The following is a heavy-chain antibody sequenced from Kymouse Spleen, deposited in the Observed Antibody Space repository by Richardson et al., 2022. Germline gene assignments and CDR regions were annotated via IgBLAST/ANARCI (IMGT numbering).Heavy chain of an antibody. Sequence: QVQLQESGPGLVKPSQTLSLTCTVSGGSISSGGYYWSWIRQHPGKGLEWIGYIYYSGSTYYNPSLKSRVTISVDTSKNQFSLKLSSVTAADTAVYYCARDFWSGYYKDYYYYGMDVWGQGTTVTVSS. CDR1: GGSISSGGYY. J-gene: IGHJ6*02. V-gene: IGHV4-31*03. D-gene: IGHD3-3*01. CDR2: IYYSGST. CDR3: ARDFWSGYYKDYYYYGMDV.